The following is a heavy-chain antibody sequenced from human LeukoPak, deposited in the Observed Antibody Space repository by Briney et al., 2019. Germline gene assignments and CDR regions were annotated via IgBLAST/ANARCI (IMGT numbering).Heavy chain of an antibody. Sequence: GGSLRLSCAASGFTFSSYAMSWVRQAPGKGLEWVSAISGSGGSTYYADSVKGRFTISRDNSKNTLYLQMNSLRAEDTAVYYRANGPLYEGTQVDYWGQGTLVTVSS. V-gene: IGHV3-23*01. D-gene: IGHD3-3*01. CDR3: ANGPLYEGTQVDY. CDR1: GFTFSSYA. J-gene: IGHJ4*02. CDR2: ISGSGGST.